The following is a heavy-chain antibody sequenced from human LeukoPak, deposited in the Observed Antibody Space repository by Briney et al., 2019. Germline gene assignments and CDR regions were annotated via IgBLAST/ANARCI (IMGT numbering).Heavy chain of an antibody. Sequence: ASVKVSCKASGYTFISYDINWVRQAAGQGLEWMGWMNPNSSNTGYAQKSQGRVTMTRNTSISTAYMELSGLRSDDTAVYYCARGGERANFYGLGSSPNWLDPWGQGTLVTVSS. D-gene: IGHD3-10*01. CDR1: GYTFISYD. J-gene: IGHJ5*02. CDR3: ARGGERANFYGLGSSPNWLDP. V-gene: IGHV1-8*02. CDR2: MNPNSSNT.